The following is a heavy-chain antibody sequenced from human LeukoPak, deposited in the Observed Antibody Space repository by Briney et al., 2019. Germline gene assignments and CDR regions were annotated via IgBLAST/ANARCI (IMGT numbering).Heavy chain of an antibody. V-gene: IGHV1-8*03. D-gene: IGHD2-2*01. CDR1: GYTFTSYD. CDR2: MNPNSGNT. CDR3: ARGPAKGYCSSTSCYGFDY. J-gene: IGHJ4*02. Sequence: ASVKVSCKASGYTFTSYDINWVRQAAGQGLEWMGWMNPNSGNTDYAQKFQGRVTITRNTSISTAYMELSSLRSEDTAVYYCARGPAKGYCSSTSCYGFDYWGQGTLVTVSS.